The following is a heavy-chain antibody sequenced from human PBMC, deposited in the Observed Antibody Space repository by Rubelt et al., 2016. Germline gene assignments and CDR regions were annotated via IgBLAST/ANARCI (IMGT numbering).Heavy chain of an antibody. CDR1: GGTFSSYA. CDR3: AGPLPNLFGIAARDYYYYYGMDV. D-gene: IGHD6-6*01. J-gene: IGHJ6*02. Sequence: QVQLVQSGAEVKKPGSSVKVSCKASGGTFSSYAISWVRQAPGQGLEWMGRIIPILGIANYAQKFQGMVTITADKSTSVACVGLGSLGYEETAGYYCAGPLPNLFGIAARDYYYYYGMDVWGQGTTVTVSS. CDR2: IIPILGIA. V-gene: IGHV1-69*04.